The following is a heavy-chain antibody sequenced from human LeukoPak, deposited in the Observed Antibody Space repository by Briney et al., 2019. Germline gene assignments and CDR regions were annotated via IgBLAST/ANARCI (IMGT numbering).Heavy chain of an antibody. CDR3: ARVGGKDSSSPGWQNWFDP. CDR2: ISSSGSTI. CDR1: GFTFSSYE. J-gene: IGHJ5*02. V-gene: IGHV3-48*03. D-gene: IGHD6-6*01. Sequence: GGSLRLSCAASGFTFSSYEMNWVRQAPGKGLEWVSYISSSGSTIYYADSVKGRFTISRDNSKNTLYLQMNSLRAEDTAVYYCARVGGKDSSSPGWQNWFDPWGQGTPVTVSS.